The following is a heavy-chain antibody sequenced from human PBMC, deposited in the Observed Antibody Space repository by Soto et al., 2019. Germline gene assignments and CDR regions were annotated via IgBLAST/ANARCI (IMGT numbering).Heavy chain of an antibody. CDR3: ATNHDDISGRTPLLFDS. V-gene: IGHV4-31*03. CDR2: IHYSGNP. J-gene: IGHJ4*02. CDR1: GDSIATGGYY. Sequence: QVQLQESGPGLVKPSQTLSLTCTVSGDSIATGGYYWDWIRQHPGKGPEWIGYIHYSGNPSYNPSLKRRLTIALDTSKNQFSLHLRSVTAADTAVYYCATNHDDISGRTPLLFDSWGQGTLVTVSS. D-gene: IGHD3-22*01.